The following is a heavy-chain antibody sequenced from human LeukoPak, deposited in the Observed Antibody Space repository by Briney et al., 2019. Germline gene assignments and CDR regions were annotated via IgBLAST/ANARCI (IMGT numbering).Heavy chain of an antibody. V-gene: IGHV3-13*01. CDR3: AREMYPGPLYYYGMDV. Sequence: GGSLRLSCAASGFTFSSYDMHWVRQATGKGLEWVSAIGTAGDTYYPGSVKGRFTISRENAKNSLYLQMNSLRAGDTAVYYCAREMYPGPLYYYGMDVWGQGTTVTVSS. D-gene: IGHD2-2*01. CDR2: IGTAGDT. CDR1: GFTFSSYD. J-gene: IGHJ6*02.